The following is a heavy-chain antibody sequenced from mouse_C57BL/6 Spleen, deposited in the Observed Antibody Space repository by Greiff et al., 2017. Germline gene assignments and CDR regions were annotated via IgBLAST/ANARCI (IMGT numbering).Heavy chain of an antibody. CDR3: ARGYSNYVYWYFDV. J-gene: IGHJ1*03. CDR1: GYTFTSYW. CDR2: IDPNSGGT. Sequence: QVHVKQSGAELVKPGASVKLSCKASGYTFTSYWMHWVKQRPGRGLEWIGRIDPNSGGTKYNEKFKSKATLTVDKPSSTAYMQLSSLTSEDSAVYYCARGYSNYVYWYFDVWGTGTTVTVSS. V-gene: IGHV1-72*01. D-gene: IGHD2-5*01.